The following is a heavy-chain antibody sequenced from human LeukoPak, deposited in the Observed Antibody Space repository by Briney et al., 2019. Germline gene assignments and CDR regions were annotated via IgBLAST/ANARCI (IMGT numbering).Heavy chain of an antibody. J-gene: IGHJ6*02. CDR2: ISYDGSNK. Sequence: PGRSLRLSCAASGFTFSNYAMHWVRQAPGKGLEWVAVISYDGSNKYYADSVKGRFTISRDNSKNTLYLQVNSLRAEDTAVYYCARGRFPHYMYYGMDVWGQGTTVTVSS. CDR1: GFTFSNYA. D-gene: IGHD3-3*01. CDR3: ARGRFPHYMYYGMDV. V-gene: IGHV3-30-3*01.